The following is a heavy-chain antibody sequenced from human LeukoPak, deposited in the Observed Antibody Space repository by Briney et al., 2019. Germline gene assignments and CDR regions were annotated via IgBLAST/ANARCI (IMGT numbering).Heavy chain of an antibody. CDR1: GYTLTELS. CDR2: FDPEDGET. CDR3: ATAPPTSGIHYDFWSGLGLSYYYYMDV. Sequence: AAVQVSCKVSGYTLTELSMHRLRQAPGTGIEWLGGFDPEDGETIYVQKLQGRVTMNEDTSTDTAYVELSSLRSEDTSVYYYATAPPTSGIHYDFWSGLGLSYYYYMDVWGKGTTVTVSS. D-gene: IGHD3-3*01. J-gene: IGHJ6*03. V-gene: IGHV1-24*01.